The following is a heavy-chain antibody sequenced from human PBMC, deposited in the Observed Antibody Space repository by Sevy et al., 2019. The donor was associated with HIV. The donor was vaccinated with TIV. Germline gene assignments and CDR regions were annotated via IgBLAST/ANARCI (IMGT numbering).Heavy chain of an antibody. D-gene: IGHD2-21*02. CDR3: ARVIIAYCGGDCYSVAFDI. J-gene: IGHJ3*02. CDR2: ISSSGSTI. Sequence: GGSLRLSCAASGFTFSDYYMSWIRQAPGKGPEWVSYISSSGSTIYYADSVKGRFTISRDNAKNSLYLQMNSLRAEDTAVYYCARVIIAYCGGDCYSVAFDIWGQGTMVTVSS. CDR1: GFTFSDYY. V-gene: IGHV3-11*01.